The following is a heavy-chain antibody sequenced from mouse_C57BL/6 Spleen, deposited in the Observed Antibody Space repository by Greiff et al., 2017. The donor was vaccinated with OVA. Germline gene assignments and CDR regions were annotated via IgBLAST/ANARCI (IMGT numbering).Heavy chain of an antibody. CDR3: ATTERFAY. D-gene: IGHD1-1*01. CDR1: GYSITSGYY. CDR2: ISYDGSN. J-gene: IGHJ3*01. Sequence: VQLVESGPGLVKPSPSLSLTCSVTGYSITSGYYWNWIRQFPGNKLEWMGYISYDGSNNYNPSLKNRISITRDTSKNQFFLKLNSVTTEDTATYYCATTERFAYWGQGTLVTVSA. V-gene: IGHV3-6*01.